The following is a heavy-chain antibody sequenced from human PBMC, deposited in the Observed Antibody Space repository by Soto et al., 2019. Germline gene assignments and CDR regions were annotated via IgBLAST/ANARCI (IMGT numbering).Heavy chain of an antibody. CDR3: ARDMSGGTYNSYYGMDF. J-gene: IGHJ6*02. CDR1: GFTFSSYA. V-gene: IGHV3-23*01. CDR2: ISGTGSPT. D-gene: IGHD1-26*01. Sequence: EVQLLESGGGLGQPGGSLRLSCAASGFTFSSYAITWVSQVPGRGLEWVSAISGTGSPTYSADSVKGRFTISRDHSKNTRYLQMNGLRADDTGVYYCARDMSGGTYNSYYGMDFWGQGTTVTVSS.